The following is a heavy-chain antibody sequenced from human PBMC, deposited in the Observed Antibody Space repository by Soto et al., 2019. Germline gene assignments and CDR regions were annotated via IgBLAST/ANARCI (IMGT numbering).Heavy chain of an antibody. CDR1: GFTFSSYA. J-gene: IGHJ6*02. Sequence: PGGSLRLSCAASGFTFSSYAMHWVRQAPGKGLEWVAVISYDGSNKYYADSVKGRFTISRDNSKNTLYLQMNSLRAEDTAVYYCARVLGSGSYPNYYYYGMDVWGPGTTVTVSS. CDR3: ARVLGSGSYPNYYYYGMDV. D-gene: IGHD3-10*01. CDR2: ISYDGSNK. V-gene: IGHV3-30-3*01.